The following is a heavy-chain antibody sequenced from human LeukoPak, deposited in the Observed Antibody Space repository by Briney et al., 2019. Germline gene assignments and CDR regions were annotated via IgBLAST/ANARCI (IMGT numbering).Heavy chain of an antibody. D-gene: IGHD5-18*01. Sequence: GGSLRLSCAASGSTFSSYAMSWVRQAPGKGLEWVSAISGSGGSTYYADSVKGRFTISRDNSKNTLYLQMNSLRAEDTAVYYCAKDGDTAMVTGYYGMDVWGQGTTVTVSS. V-gene: IGHV3-23*01. CDR3: AKDGDTAMVTGYYGMDV. J-gene: IGHJ6*02. CDR2: ISGSGGST. CDR1: GSTFSSYA.